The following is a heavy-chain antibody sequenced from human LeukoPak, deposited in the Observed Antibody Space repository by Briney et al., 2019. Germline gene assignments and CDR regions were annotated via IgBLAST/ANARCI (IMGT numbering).Heavy chain of an antibody. Sequence: PGGSLRLSCAASGFTFSSYAMHWVRQAPGKGREWVAVISYDGSNKYYADSVKGRFTISRDNSKNTLYLQMNSLRAEDTAVYYCARDRSGYYLTYYYGMDVWGQGTTVTVSS. J-gene: IGHJ6*02. CDR3: ARDRSGYYLTYYYGMDV. CDR1: GFTFSSYA. CDR2: ISYDGSNK. V-gene: IGHV3-30-3*01. D-gene: IGHD3-22*01.